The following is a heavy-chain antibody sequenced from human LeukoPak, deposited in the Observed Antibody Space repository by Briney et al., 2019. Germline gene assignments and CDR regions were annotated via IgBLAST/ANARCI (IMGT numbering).Heavy chain of an antibody. CDR2: ISHDGTNK. D-gene: IGHD5-18*01. CDR1: GFTFSSYA. V-gene: IGHV3-30*18. Sequence: GGSLRLSCAASGFTFSSYAIHWVRQAPGKGLEWVAVISHDGTNKYYADSVKGRFTISRDNSKNTPYLQMNSLRVEDTAVYHCAKDRGYSYGYGYFDNWGQGTLVTVSS. J-gene: IGHJ4*02. CDR3: AKDRGYSYGYGYFDN.